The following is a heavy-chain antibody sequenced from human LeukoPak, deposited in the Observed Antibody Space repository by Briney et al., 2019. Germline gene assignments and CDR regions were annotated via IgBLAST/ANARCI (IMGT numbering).Heavy chain of an antibody. D-gene: IGHD1-26*01. CDR1: GGSFSGYY. Sequence: SETLSLTCAVYGGSFSGYYWSWIRQPPGKGLEWIGEINHSGSTNYNPSLKSRVTISVDTSKNQFSLKLSSVTAAGTAVYYCASAGDSGSYYVKNWGQGTLVTVSS. CDR3: ASAGDSGSYYVKN. CDR2: INHSGST. V-gene: IGHV4-34*01. J-gene: IGHJ4*02.